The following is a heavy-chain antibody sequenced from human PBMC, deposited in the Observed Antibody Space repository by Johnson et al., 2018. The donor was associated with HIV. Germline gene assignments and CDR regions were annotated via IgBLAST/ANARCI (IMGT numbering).Heavy chain of an antibody. J-gene: IGHJ3*02. Sequence: QVQLVESGGGLVQPGGSLRLSCAASGFTFSDYYMSWIRQAPGKGLEWVSDISSSGSTIYYADSVKGRFTISRDNAKKSLYLQMNNLRAEDTAVYYCVRDDGSNYEAFDIWGQGTMVTVSS. CDR1: GFTFSDYY. CDR3: VRDDGSNYEAFDI. D-gene: IGHD4-11*01. V-gene: IGHV3-11*01. CDR2: ISSSGSTI.